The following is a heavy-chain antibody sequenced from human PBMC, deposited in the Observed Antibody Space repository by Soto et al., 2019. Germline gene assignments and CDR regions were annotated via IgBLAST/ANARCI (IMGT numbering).Heavy chain of an antibody. D-gene: IGHD6-13*01. J-gene: IGHJ3*01. CDR2: INPTGGAT. V-gene: IGHV1-46*01. CDR1: GYTFSAYF. Sequence: ASVKVSCKASGYTFSAYFMHWVRQAPGQGLEWVGLINPTGGATSYPQKFQGSVSLTVDTSTTTFYMELRSLRSDDTAVYYCARGRQKYRSNDAFDVWGQGTLVTVSS. CDR3: ARGRQKYRSNDAFDV.